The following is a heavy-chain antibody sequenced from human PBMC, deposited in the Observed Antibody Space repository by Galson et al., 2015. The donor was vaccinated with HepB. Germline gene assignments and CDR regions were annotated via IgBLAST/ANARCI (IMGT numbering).Heavy chain of an antibody. D-gene: IGHD1-26*01. CDR2: IKRDGSDK. CDR3: AKGRGINSILDY. V-gene: IGHV3-7*03. CDR1: GFMFRTYW. Sequence: SLRLSCAASGFMFRTYWMTWVRQAPGKGLEWVASIKRDGSDKYYVDSVKGRFTISRDNAKNSLYLQMSSLRAEDTAVYYCAKGRGINSILDYWGQGTLVTVSS. J-gene: IGHJ4*02.